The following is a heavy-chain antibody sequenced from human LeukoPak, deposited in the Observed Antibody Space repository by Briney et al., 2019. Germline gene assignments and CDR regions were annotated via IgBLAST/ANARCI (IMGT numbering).Heavy chain of an antibody. D-gene: IGHD4-17*01. J-gene: IGHJ4*02. CDR1: GGTFSIYA. CDR2: IIPILGIA. CDR3: AREGGPTVPPFDY. Sequence: SVKVSCKASGGTFSIYAISWVRQAPGQGLEWMGRIIPILGIANYAQKFQGRVTITADKSTSTAYMELSSLRSEDTAVYYCAREGGPTVPPFDYWGQGTLVTVSS. V-gene: IGHV1-69*04.